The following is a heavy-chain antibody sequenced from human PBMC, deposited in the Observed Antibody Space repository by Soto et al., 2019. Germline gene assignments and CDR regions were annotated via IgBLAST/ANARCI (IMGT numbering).Heavy chain of an antibody. CDR2: ISAYNGNT. D-gene: IGHD6-19*01. V-gene: IGHV1-18*01. CDR3: ARDGQGGGWPWFDP. Sequence: ASVKVSCKASGYTFTTFGISWVRQAPGQGLEWMGWISAYNGNTNYAQKLQGRVTMTTDTSTSTAYMELRSLRSDDTAVYYCARDGQGGGWPWFDPWGQGTLVTVSS. CDR1: GYTFTTFG. J-gene: IGHJ5*02.